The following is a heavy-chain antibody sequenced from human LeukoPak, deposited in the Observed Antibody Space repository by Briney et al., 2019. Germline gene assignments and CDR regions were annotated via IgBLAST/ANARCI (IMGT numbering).Heavy chain of an antibody. CDR2: INSDGNTS. Sequence: GGSLRLSCAASGFTFSNYWMHWVRHAPGKGLVWVSRINSDGNTSSYADSVKGRFTISRDNAKNTLYLQMNSLRAEDTAVYYCARTISSSSTSCFLYWGQGTLVTVSS. CDR3: ARTISSSSTSCFLY. J-gene: IGHJ4*02. CDR1: GFTFSNYW. D-gene: IGHD2-2*01. V-gene: IGHV3-74*01.